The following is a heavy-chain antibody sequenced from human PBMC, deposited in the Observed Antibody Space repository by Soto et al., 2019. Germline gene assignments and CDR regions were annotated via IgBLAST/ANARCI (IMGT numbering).Heavy chain of an antibody. CDR1: GYTFTGYY. CDR3: ARALGAAAGRTSYYYYYGMDV. V-gene: IGHV1-2*04. CDR2: INPNSGGT. J-gene: IGHJ6*02. D-gene: IGHD6-13*01. Sequence: ASVKVSCKASGYTFTGYYIHWVRQAPGQGLEWMGWINPNSGGTNYARKFQGWVTMTRDTSISTAYMELSRLRSDDTAVYYCARALGAAAGRTSYYYYYGMDVWGQGTTVTVSS.